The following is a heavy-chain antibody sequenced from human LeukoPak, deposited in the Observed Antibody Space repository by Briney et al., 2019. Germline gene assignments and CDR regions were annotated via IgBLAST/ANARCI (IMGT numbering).Heavy chain of an antibody. D-gene: IGHD2-2*03. Sequence: GGSLRLSCAASGFTFSSYSMNWVRQAPGKGLEWVSSISSSSSYIYYADSVKGRFTISRDNAKNSLYLQMNSLRAEDTAVYYCARDSVGFRFDPWGQGTLVTVSS. V-gene: IGHV3-21*01. CDR2: ISSSSSYI. CDR3: ARDSVGFRFDP. CDR1: GFTFSSYS. J-gene: IGHJ5*02.